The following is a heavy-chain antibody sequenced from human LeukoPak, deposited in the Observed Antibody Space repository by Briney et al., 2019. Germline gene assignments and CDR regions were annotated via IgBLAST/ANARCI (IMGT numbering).Heavy chain of an antibody. Sequence: GGSLRLSCAASGFTLSSYGMHWVRQAPGKGLEWVAVIWYDGRNKHYADSVKGRFTISRDNSKNTLYLQMNSLRAEDTAVYYCVRVVTVSNTDPAFDIWGQGTMVTVSS. D-gene: IGHD2-21*02. CDR3: VRVVTVSNTDPAFDI. V-gene: IGHV3-33*01. CDR2: IWYDGRNK. CDR1: GFTLSSYG. J-gene: IGHJ3*02.